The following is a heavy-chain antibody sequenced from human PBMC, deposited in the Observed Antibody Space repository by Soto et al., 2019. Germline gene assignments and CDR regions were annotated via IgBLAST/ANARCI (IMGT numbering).Heavy chain of an antibody. Sequence: QVQLVQSGAEVKKPGSSVRVSCKASGDSFSKYTVNWVRQAPRQGLEWMGGIIPRFGTTNFAPTLQDRVTITADESMNTVYMELSSRQSEETALYYCARWRGLNNSRLSQLHSWAQGTMLTVAS. CDR2: IIPRFGTT. CDR1: GDSFSKYT. J-gene: IGHJ4*02. D-gene: IGHD2-21*01. CDR3: ARWRGLNNSRLSQLHS. V-gene: IGHV1-69*01.